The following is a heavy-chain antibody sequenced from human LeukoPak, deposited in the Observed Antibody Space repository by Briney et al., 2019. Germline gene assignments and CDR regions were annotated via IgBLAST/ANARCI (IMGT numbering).Heavy chain of an antibody. Sequence: PSETLSLTCTVSGGSISSYYWSWIRQPPGKGLEWIGYIYYSGSTNYNPSLKSRVTISVDTSKNQFSLKLSSVTAADTAVYHCARHLLGGDYLWGSYRAPFDYWGQGTLVTVSS. CDR1: GGSISSYY. CDR2: IYYSGST. D-gene: IGHD3-16*02. V-gene: IGHV4-59*01. J-gene: IGHJ4*02. CDR3: ARHLLGGDYLWGSYRAPFDY.